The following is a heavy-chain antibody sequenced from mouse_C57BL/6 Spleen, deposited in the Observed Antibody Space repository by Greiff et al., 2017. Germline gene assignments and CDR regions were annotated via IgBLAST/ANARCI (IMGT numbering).Heavy chain of an antibody. V-gene: IGHV1-15*01. CDR2: IDPETGGT. CDR1: GYTFTDYE. J-gene: IGHJ3*01. D-gene: IGHD2-3*01. Sequence: VQLQESGAELVRPGASVTLSCKASGYTFTDYEMHWVKQTPVHGLEWIGAIDPETGGTAYNQKFKGKAILTADKSSSTAYMELRSLTSDDSAVYYCTRDGYYGAWFAYWGQGTLVTVSA. CDR3: TRDGYYGAWFAY.